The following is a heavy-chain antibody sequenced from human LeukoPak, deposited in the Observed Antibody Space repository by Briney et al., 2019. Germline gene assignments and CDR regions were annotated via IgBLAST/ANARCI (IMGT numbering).Heavy chain of an antibody. CDR3: AKDGAVAGTGFDY. Sequence: GGSLRPSCAASGFTFSSYAMSWVRQAPGKGLEWVSAISGSGGSTYYADSVKGRFTISRDNSKNTLYLQMNSLRAEDTAVYYCAKDGAVAGTGFDYWGQGTLVTVSS. CDR1: GFTFSSYA. J-gene: IGHJ4*02. D-gene: IGHD6-19*01. CDR2: ISGSGGST. V-gene: IGHV3-23*01.